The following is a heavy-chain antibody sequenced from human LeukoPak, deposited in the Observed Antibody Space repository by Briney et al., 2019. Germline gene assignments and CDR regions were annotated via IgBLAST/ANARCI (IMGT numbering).Heavy chain of an antibody. V-gene: IGHV3-66*01. CDR2: IYSGGST. CDR3: ASRSVP. Sequence: GGSLRLSCAASGFTVSSNYMSWVRQAPGKGLEGVSVIYSGGSTYYADSVKGRFTISRDNSKNTLYLQVNSLRADDTAVYYCASRSVPWGQGALVTVSS. CDR1: GFTVSSNY. J-gene: IGHJ5*02.